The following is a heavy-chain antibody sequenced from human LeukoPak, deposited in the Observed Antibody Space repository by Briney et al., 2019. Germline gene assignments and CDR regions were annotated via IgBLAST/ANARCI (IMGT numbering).Heavy chain of an antibody. CDR3: ASTLVTTINY. D-gene: IGHD5-12*01. Sequence: GGSLRLSCAASGFTFSSYGMHWVRQAPGKGLEWVAVIWYDGSNKYYADSVKGRLTISRDNSKNTLYLQMNSLRAEDTAVYYCASTLVTTINYWGQGTLVTVSS. CDR1: GFTFSSYG. V-gene: IGHV3-33*01. CDR2: IWYDGSNK. J-gene: IGHJ4*02.